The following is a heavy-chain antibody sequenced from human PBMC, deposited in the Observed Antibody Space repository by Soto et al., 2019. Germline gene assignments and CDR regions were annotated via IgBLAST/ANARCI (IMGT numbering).Heavy chain of an antibody. V-gene: IGHV3-30-3*01. CDR2: ISYDGSNK. J-gene: IGHJ4*02. CDR1: GFTFSSYA. CDR3: AREGCTNGVCPRAFDY. Sequence: QVQLVESGGGVVQPGRSLRLSCAASGFTFSSYAMHWVHQAPGKGLEWVAVISYDGSNKYYADSVKGRFTISRDNSKNTLYLQMNSLRAEDTAVYYCAREGCTNGVCPRAFDYWGQGTLVTVSS. D-gene: IGHD2-8*01.